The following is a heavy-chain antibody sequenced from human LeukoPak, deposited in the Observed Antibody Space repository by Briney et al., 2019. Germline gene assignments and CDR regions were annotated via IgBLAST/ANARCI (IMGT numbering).Heavy chain of an antibody. CDR3: AKCLYGGGYYYYMDV. CDR2: IRYDGSYK. CDR1: GFTFSSYG. V-gene: IGHV3-30*02. D-gene: IGHD4-17*01. J-gene: IGHJ6*03. Sequence: GGSLRLSCAASGFTFSSYGMHWVRQPPGKGLEWVAFIRYDGSYKYYADSVKGRFTISRDNSKNTLYLQMNSQRAEDTAVYFCAKCLYGGGYYYYMDVWGKGTTVTISS.